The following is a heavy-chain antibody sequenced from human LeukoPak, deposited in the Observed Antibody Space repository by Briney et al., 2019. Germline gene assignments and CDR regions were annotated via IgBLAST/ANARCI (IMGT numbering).Heavy chain of an antibody. CDR1: GGSINTYF. Sequence: SETLSLTCTVSGGSINTYFWSWIRQPPGKGLEWIGYIYYSGSTNYNPSLKSRVTISVDTSKNQFSLKLSSVTAADTAMYYCARDLARGRSGLDYWGQRTLVTVSS. J-gene: IGHJ4*02. CDR2: IYYSGST. D-gene: IGHD3-3*01. CDR3: ARDLARGRSGLDY. V-gene: IGHV4-59*01.